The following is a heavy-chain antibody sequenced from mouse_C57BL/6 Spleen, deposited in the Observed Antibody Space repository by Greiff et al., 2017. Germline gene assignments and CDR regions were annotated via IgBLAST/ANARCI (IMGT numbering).Heavy chain of an antibody. D-gene: IGHD1-1*02. Sequence: EVQLQQSGPELVKPGASVKISCKASGYSFTDYNMNWVKQSNGKSLEWIGVINPNYGTTSYNQKFKGKATLTVDKSSSTAYMQLNSLPSEVSAVDYWASKARNGPGYDWYFDVWGTGTTVTVSS. CDR2: INPNYGTT. CDR3: ASKARNGPGYDWYFDV. J-gene: IGHJ1*03. CDR1: GYSFTDYN. V-gene: IGHV1-39*01.